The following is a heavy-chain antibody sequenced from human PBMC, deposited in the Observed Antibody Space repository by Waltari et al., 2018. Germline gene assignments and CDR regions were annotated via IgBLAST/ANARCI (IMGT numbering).Heavy chain of an antibody. Sequence: QVQLQQWGAGLLKPSETLSLTRAVYGGSFSGYYWSWIRQPPGKGREWIGEINHSGSTNYNPSLKSRVHISLDTAKNQLSLKLSSGTAADTAVYDCVRVKIGSIPVWGSYRNAFDIWGQGTMVTVSS. CDR2: INHSGST. D-gene: IGHD3-16*02. V-gene: IGHV4-34*01. J-gene: IGHJ3*02. CDR1: GGSFSGYY. CDR3: VRVKIGSIPVWGSYRNAFDI.